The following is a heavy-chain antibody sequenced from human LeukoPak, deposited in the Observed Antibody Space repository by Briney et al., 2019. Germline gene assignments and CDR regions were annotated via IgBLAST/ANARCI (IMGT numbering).Heavy chain of an antibody. D-gene: IGHD3-22*01. CDR2: FDPEDGET. CDR1: GYTLTELS. CDR3: ATGEGGSGYYLPFDY. Sequence: ASVKVPCKVSGYTLTELSMHWVRQAPGKGLEWMGGFDPEDGETIYAQKFQGRVTMTEDTSTDTAYMELSSLRSEDTAVYYCATGEGGSGYYLPFDYWGQGTLVTVSS. V-gene: IGHV1-24*01. J-gene: IGHJ4*02.